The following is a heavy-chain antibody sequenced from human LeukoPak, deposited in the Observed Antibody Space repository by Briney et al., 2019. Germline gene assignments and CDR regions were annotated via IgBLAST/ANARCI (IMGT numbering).Heavy chain of an antibody. V-gene: IGHV3-53*01. Sequence: PGGSLRLSCAASGFTVSSNYMSWVRQAPGKGLEWVSVIYSGGSTYYADSVKGRFTISRDNSKNTLYLQMNSLRAEDTAVYYCARFLWSGYSDYWGQGTLVTVSS. CDR1: GFTVSSNY. J-gene: IGHJ4*02. CDR3: ARFLWSGYSDY. CDR2: IYSGGST. D-gene: IGHD3-3*01.